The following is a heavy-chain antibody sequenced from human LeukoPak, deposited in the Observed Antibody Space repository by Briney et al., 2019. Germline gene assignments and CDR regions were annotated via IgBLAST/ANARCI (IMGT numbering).Heavy chain of an antibody. CDR1: GGSFSGYY. V-gene: IGHV4-34*01. CDR2: INHSGST. CDR3: ARGARAGYNLEPFDN. D-gene: IGHD5-24*01. J-gene: IGHJ4*02. Sequence: SETLSLTCAVYGGSFSGYYWSWIRQPPGKGLEWIGEINHSGSTNYNPSLKSRVTISVDTSKNQISLKLSSVTAADTAVYCARGARAGYNLEPFDNWGQGTLVTVSS.